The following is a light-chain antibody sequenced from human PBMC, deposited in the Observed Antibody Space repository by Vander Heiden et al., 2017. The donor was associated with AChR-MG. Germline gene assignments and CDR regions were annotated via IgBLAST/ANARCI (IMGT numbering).Light chain of an antibody. V-gene: IGKV1-39*01. CDR1: QSISNY. CDR3: QQTYGAPQT. J-gene: IGKJ1*01. CDR2: AAS. Sequence: DIQMTQSPSSLSASVGDRITITCRASQSISNYLNWYQKKPGRTPSLMIYAASNLQSGVPSRFIGSASGTEYTLTITSLLPEDVATYYCQQTYGAPQTFGQGTKVEIK.